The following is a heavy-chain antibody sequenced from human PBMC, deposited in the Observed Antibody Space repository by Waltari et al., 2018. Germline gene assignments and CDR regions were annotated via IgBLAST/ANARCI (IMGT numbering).Heavy chain of an antibody. CDR3: AKVNKISASAAYYFDS. CDR1: GFPLSRFS. V-gene: IGHV3-23*01. CDR2: ISGNSGST. J-gene: IGHJ4*02. Sequence: VQLLESGGDLVQPGGSLSLSCAASGFPLSRFSMSWVRQAPGKGLEWISTISGNSGSTYYADAVQGRFPISRDNSKNTLHLDMYSLRVEDTGVYYCAKVNKISASAAYYFDSWGRGTLVTVSS. D-gene: IGHD6-13*01.